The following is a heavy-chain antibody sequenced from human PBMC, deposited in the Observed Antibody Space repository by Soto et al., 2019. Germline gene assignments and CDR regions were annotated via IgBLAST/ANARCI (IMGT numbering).Heavy chain of an antibody. J-gene: IGHJ3*02. D-gene: IGHD1-26*01. CDR3: ASDDHKYVATTEPGDAFDI. Sequence: QVQLVQSGAEVKKPGASVKVSCKASGYTFTSYGVSWVRQAPGQGLEWMGWISAHSGNTNYAQKFQGRVNMTTDPSTNTAFLELSSLTSDDTAVYYCASDDHKYVATTEPGDAFDIWGQGTMGTVSS. V-gene: IGHV1-18*01. CDR1: GYTFTSYG. CDR2: ISAHSGNT.